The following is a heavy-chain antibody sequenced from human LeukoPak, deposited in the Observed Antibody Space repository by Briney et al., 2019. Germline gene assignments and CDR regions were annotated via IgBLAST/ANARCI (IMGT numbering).Heavy chain of an antibody. Sequence: GGSLRLSCAASGFTFTTYAMSWVRQAPGKGLEWVANIKQDGSEKYYVDSVKGRFTISRDNAKNSLYLQMNSLRSEDTAVYYCARDFSFRSGIVGATCLGYWGQGTLVTVSS. J-gene: IGHJ4*02. CDR2: IKQDGSEK. CDR3: ARDFSFRSGIVGATCLGY. D-gene: IGHD1-26*01. CDR1: GFTFTTYA. V-gene: IGHV3-7*03.